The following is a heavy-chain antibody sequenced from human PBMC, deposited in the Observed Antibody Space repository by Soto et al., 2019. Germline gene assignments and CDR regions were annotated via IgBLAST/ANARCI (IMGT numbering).Heavy chain of an antibody. V-gene: IGHV3-21*01. Sequence: GGSLRLSCEASGFTFSRVSMNWVRQVPGKGLEWVASISSGSSDTWYADSVKGRFTISRDTSKSTLYLQMTSLRPEDTAVYYCASGAAFYYDTSRYWGQGTLVTVSA. CDR1: GFTFSRVS. D-gene: IGHD3-22*01. CDR2: ISSGSSDT. CDR3: ASGAAFYYDTSRY. J-gene: IGHJ4*02.